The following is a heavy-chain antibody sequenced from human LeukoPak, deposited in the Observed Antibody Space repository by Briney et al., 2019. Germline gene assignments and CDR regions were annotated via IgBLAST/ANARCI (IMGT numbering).Heavy chain of an antibody. D-gene: IGHD3-22*01. V-gene: IGHV4-30-4*01. Sequence: SSETLSLTCTVSGGSISSGDYNWSWIRQPPGKGLEWIGYIYYSGSTYYNPSLKSRVTISVDTSKNQFSLKLSSVTAADTAVYYCAREEYNYYDSSGSDYWGQGTLVTVSS. CDR1: GGSISSGDYN. CDR2: IYYSGST. CDR3: AREEYNYYDSSGSDY. J-gene: IGHJ4*02.